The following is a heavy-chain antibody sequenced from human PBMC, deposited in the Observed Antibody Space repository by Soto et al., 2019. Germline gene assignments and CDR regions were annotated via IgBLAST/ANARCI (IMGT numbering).Heavy chain of an antibody. CDR2: ISGSGGST. D-gene: IGHD3-10*01. Sequence: GGSLRLSCAASGFTFSSYAMSWVRQAPGKGLEWVSAISGSGGSTYYTDSVKGRFTISRDNSKNTLYLQMNSLRAEDTAVYYCAKFPGGVSGPGYWGQGTLVTVSS. CDR1: GFTFSSYA. V-gene: IGHV3-23*01. CDR3: AKFPGGVSGPGY. J-gene: IGHJ4*02.